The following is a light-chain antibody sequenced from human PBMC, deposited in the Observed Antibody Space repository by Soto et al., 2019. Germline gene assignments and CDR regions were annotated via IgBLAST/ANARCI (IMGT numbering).Light chain of an antibody. CDR1: QSISRS. CDR3: HQYNSWPPGT. CDR2: DAS. J-gene: IGKJ2*01. Sequence: IVLTQSPAILSVSPGERATLSCRASQSISRSLAWYQQKPGQAPRLLISDASTRATGIPARFSGSGSGTECTLTISSLQSEDFALYYCHQYNSWPPGTFGQGTKVDIK. V-gene: IGKV3-15*01.